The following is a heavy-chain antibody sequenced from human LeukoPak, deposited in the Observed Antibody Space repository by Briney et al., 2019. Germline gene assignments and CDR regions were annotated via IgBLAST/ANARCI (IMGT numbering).Heavy chain of an antibody. CDR1: GFTFSDYY. Sequence: GGSLRLSCAASGFTFSDYYMSWIRQAPGKGLEWVSYISSSSSYTNYADSVKGRFTISRDNAKNSLYLQMNSLRAEDTAVYYCARDLHYDSSGYYPYYFDYWGQGTLVTVAS. D-gene: IGHD3-22*01. CDR3: ARDLHYDSSGYYPYYFDY. CDR2: ISSSSSYT. V-gene: IGHV3-11*05. J-gene: IGHJ4*02.